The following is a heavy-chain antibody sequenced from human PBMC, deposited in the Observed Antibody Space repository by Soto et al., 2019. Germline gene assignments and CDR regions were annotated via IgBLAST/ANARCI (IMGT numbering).Heavy chain of an antibody. CDR1: GFPFSNYA. D-gene: IGHD6-19*01. J-gene: IGHJ4*02. Sequence: GGSLRLSCAASGFPFSNYAMSWVRQAPGKGLEWVSVVSGDGDETYYADSVKGRFTISRDNSKNTLFLQMNSLRAEDTAVYYCASPHSSGWYGVAYWGQGTLVTVSS. V-gene: IGHV3-23*01. CDR3: ASPHSSGWYGVAY. CDR2: VSGDGDET.